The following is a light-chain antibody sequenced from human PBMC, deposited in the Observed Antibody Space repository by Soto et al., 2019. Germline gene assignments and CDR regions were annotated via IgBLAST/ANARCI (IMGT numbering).Light chain of an antibody. CDR3: QQYDNPSLT. CDR1: QDLSNY. CDR2: DAS. Sequence: DIQMTQSPSSLSASVGDRVTITCQASQDLSNYLNWYQQKPGKAPKLLIYDASNLETGVPSRLSGSGSGTDFTFTISSLQPEDIATYYCQQYDNPSLTFGGGTKVEIK. J-gene: IGKJ4*01. V-gene: IGKV1-33*01.